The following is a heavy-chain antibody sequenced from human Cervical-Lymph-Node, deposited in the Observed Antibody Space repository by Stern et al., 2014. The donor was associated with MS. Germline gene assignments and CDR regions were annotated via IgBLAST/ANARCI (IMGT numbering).Heavy chain of an antibody. J-gene: IGHJ4*02. CDR2: IYHSGGT. CDR3: ASVRGYSSGLYYFDD. CDR1: GGSISNGNW. D-gene: IGHD6-19*01. Sequence: QVQLQESGPGLVKPSGTLSLTCAVSGGSISNGNWWTWVRQPPEKGLEWIGEIYHSGGTIYNPSLKSRVTMSVDKFKNQFSLKLNSVTAADTAVYYCASVRGYSSGLYYFDDWGQGILVTVSS. V-gene: IGHV4-4*02.